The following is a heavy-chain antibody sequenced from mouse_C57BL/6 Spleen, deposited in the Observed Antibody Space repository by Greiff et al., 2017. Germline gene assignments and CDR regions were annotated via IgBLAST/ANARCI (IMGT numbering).Heavy chain of an antibody. Sequence: VQLQQSGPELVKPGASVKISCKASGYTFTDYYMNWVKQSHGKSLEWIGDINPNNGGTSYNQKFKGKATLTVDKSSSTAYMELRSRTSEDSAVYYCARAFDYGGPRGDYWGQGTTLTVSS. CDR2: INPNNGGT. V-gene: IGHV1-26*01. CDR1: GYTFTDYY. J-gene: IGHJ2*01. D-gene: IGHD2-4*01. CDR3: ARAFDYGGPRGDY.